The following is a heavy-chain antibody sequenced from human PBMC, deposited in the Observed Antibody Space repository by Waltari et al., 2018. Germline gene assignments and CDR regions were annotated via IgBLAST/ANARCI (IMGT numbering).Heavy chain of an antibody. CDR2: ISSSSSYI. V-gene: IGHV3-21*01. J-gene: IGHJ6*02. D-gene: IGHD5-12*01. Sequence: EVQLVESGGGLVKPGGSLRLSCAASGFTFSSYSMNWVRQAPGKGLEWVSSISSSSSYIYYADSVKGRFTISRDNAKNSLYLQMNSLRAEDTAVYYCARRGYSGYDYRNYYYGMDVWGQGTTVTVSS. CDR3: ARRGYSGYDYRNYYYGMDV. CDR1: GFTFSSYS.